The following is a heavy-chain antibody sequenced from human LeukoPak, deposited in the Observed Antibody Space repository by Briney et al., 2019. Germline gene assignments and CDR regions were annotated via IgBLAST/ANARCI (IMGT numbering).Heavy chain of an antibody. V-gene: IGHV1-18*01. J-gene: IGHJ4*02. CDR1: GYTFTNYG. CDR3: ARSGGGYFYDNSGYYPLDY. Sequence: SVNVSCKASGYTFTNYGISGVRQAPGQGLEWMGWISAYTGNTNYAQNFQGRVTLTTDTSPSPVFMELRSLRSDDAAVYYCARSGGGYFYDNSGYYPLDYWGQGTLVTVSS. CDR2: ISAYTGNT. D-gene: IGHD3-22*01.